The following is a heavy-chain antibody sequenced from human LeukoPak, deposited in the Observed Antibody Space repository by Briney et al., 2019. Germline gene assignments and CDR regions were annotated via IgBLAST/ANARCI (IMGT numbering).Heavy chain of an antibody. CDR3: ARSVGFGELLNWFAP. CDR2: INPNSGGT. D-gene: IGHD3-10*01. V-gene: IGHV1-2*04. CDR1: GYTFTGYY. Sequence: VASVTVSCKASGYTFTGYYMHWVRQAPGQGLEWMGWINPNSGGTNYSQKFQGWVTMTRDTSISTAYMELSRLRSDDTAVYYCARSVGFGELLNWFAPWGQGTLVTVSS. J-gene: IGHJ5*02.